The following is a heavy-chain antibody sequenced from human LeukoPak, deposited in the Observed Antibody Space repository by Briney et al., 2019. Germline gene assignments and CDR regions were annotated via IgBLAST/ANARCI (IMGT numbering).Heavy chain of an antibody. V-gene: IGHV1-18*01. CDR1: GYTFTSYG. CDR2: ISAYNGNT. D-gene: IGHD2-15*01. CDR3: ARSLSEVVVNGAFDI. J-gene: IGHJ3*02. Sequence: ASVKVSCKASGYTFTSYGISWVRQAPGQGLEWMGWISAYNGNTNYAQKLQGRVTMTTDTSTSTAYMELRSLRSDDTAVYYCARSLSEVVVNGAFDIWGQGTMVTVSS.